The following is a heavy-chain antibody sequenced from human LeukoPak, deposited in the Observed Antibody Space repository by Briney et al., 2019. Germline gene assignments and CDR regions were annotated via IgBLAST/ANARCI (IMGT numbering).Heavy chain of an antibody. CDR3: ARHDGGGDGWAAAAGGGDY. Sequence: GESLKISCKGSGYSFTSYWISWVRQMPGKGLEWMGRIDPSDSYTNYSPSFQGHVTISADKSISTAYLQWSSLKASDTAVYYCARHDGGGDGWAAAAGGGDYWGQGTLVTVSS. D-gene: IGHD6-13*01. CDR2: IDPSDSYT. J-gene: IGHJ4*02. CDR1: GYSFTSYW. V-gene: IGHV5-10-1*01.